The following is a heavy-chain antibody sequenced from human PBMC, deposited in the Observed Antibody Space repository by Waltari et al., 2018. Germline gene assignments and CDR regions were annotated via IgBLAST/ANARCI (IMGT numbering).Heavy chain of an antibody. Sequence: QVQLVQSGAEVKKPGSSVKVSCKASGGTFSSYAISWVRPAPGQGLEWMGGIIPIFCTANYAQKFQGRVTITTDESTSTAYMELSSLRSEDTAVYYCASEQGYSSSSVNYFDYWGQGTLVTVSS. CDR1: GGTFSSYA. V-gene: IGHV1-69*05. CDR3: ASEQGYSSSSVNYFDY. CDR2: IIPIFCTA. D-gene: IGHD6-6*01. J-gene: IGHJ4*02.